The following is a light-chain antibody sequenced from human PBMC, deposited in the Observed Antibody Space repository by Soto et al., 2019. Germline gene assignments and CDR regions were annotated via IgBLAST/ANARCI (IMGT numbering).Light chain of an antibody. J-gene: IGKJ1*01. CDR1: QSVSSN. V-gene: IGKV3-15*01. CDR2: DAS. Sequence: EMVMTQSPATLSVSPGERATLSCRASQSVSSNLAWYQHKPGQAPRLLIYDASTRATGIPARFSGSGSGTEFTLTISSLQSADFAVYYCQQYNNWPPWTFGQGTKVEIK. CDR3: QQYNNWPPWT.